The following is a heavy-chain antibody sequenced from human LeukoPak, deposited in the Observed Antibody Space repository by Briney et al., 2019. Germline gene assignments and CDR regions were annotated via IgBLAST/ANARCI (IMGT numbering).Heavy chain of an antibody. V-gene: IGHV3-33*01. CDR1: GFTFSSYG. Sequence: PGGSLRLSCAASGFTFSSYGMHWVRQAPGKGLEWVAVIWYDGSNKYYADSVKGRFTISRDNSKNTLYLQMNSLRAEDTAVYYCARSRGIVVPAAMFDYWGQGTLVTVSS. D-gene: IGHD2-2*01. CDR2: IWYDGSNK. CDR3: ARSRGIVVPAAMFDY. J-gene: IGHJ4*02.